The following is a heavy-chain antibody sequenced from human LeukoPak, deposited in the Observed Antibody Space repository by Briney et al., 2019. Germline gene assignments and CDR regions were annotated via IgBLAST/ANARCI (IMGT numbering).Heavy chain of an antibody. Sequence: PGGSLRLSCAASGFTFSSYSMNWVCQAPGKGLEWVSSISSSSSYIYYADSVKGRFTISRDNAKNSLYLQMNSLRAEDTAVYYCARDSRYSRKYFDYWGQGTLVTVSS. J-gene: IGHJ4*02. D-gene: IGHD6-13*01. V-gene: IGHV3-21*01. CDR1: GFTFSSYS. CDR2: ISSSSSYI. CDR3: ARDSRYSRKYFDY.